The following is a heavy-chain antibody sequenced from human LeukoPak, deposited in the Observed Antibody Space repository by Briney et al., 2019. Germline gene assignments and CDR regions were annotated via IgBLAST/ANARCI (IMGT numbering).Heavy chain of an antibody. CDR3: TRDSYCSSTSCYRGHFDS. CDR2: ISGSGGAT. D-gene: IGHD2-2*01. CDR1: GFTFNTYG. V-gene: IGHV3-23*01. J-gene: IGHJ4*02. Sequence: PGGSLRLSCAASGFTFNTYGMSWVRQAPGKGLEWVSGISGSGGATYYADSVKGRFTISRDDPHNTLYLQMNSLRAEDTAVYYCTRDSYCSSTSCYRGHFDSWGQGSPVTVSS.